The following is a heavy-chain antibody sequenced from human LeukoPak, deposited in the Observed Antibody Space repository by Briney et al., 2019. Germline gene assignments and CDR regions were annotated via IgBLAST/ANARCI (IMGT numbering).Heavy chain of an antibody. CDR3: GRGDAVRGVIPFDY. D-gene: IGHD3-10*01. Sequence: SETLSLTCAVYGGSFSGYYWSWIRQPPGKGLEWIGEINHSGSTNYNPSLKSRVTISVDTSKNQFSLKLSSVTAADTAVYYCGRGDAVRGVIPFDYWGQGTLVTVSS. CDR2: INHSGST. V-gene: IGHV4-34*01. J-gene: IGHJ4*02. CDR1: GGSFSGYY.